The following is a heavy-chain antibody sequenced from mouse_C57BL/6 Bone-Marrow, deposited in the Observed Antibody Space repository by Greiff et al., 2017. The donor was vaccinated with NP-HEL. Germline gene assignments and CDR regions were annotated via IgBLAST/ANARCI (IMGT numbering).Heavy chain of an antibody. CDR2: IDPSDSYT. CDR3: ARLVYYGSSLYAMDY. Sequence: QVQLQQSGAELVKPGASVKLSCKASGYTFTSYWMQWVKQRPGQGLEWIGEIDPSDSYTNYNQKFKGKATLTVDTSSSTAYMQLSSLTSEDSAVYYCARLVYYGSSLYAMDYWGQGTSVTVSS. D-gene: IGHD1-1*01. J-gene: IGHJ4*01. V-gene: IGHV1-50*01. CDR1: GYTFTSYW.